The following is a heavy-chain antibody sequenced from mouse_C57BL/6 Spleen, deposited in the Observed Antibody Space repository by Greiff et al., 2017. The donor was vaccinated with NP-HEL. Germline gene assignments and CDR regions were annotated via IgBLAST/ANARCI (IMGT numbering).Heavy chain of an antibody. J-gene: IGHJ3*01. D-gene: IGHD2-14*01. Sequence: QVQLQQSGAELVRPGTSVKVSCKASGYAFTNYLIEWVKQRPGQGLELIGVINPGSGGTNYNEKFKGKATLTADNSSSTAYMQLSSLTSEDSAVYFCARSLYDGFAYWGQGTLVTVSA. CDR1: GYAFTNYL. V-gene: IGHV1-54*01. CDR2: INPGSGGT. CDR3: ARSLYDGFAY.